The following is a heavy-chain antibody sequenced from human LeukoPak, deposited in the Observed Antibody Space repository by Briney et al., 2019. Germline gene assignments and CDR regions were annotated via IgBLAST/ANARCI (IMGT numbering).Heavy chain of an antibody. CDR2: ILYSGTAT. CDR1: GGSVSSGSNY. V-gene: IGHV4-61*01. CDR3: ARVGDWNDLVY. Sequence: SETLSLTCTVSGGSVSSGSNYWSWIRQTPGKGLEWIGYILYSGTATNYNPSLKSRVTISVDTSKNQFSLKLSSVTAADTAVYYCARVGDWNDLVYWGQGTLVTVSS. D-gene: IGHD1-1*01. J-gene: IGHJ4*02.